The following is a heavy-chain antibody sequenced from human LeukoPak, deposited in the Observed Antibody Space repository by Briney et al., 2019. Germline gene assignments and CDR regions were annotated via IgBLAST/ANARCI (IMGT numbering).Heavy chain of an antibody. CDR1: GFTFSSYS. Sequence: PGGSLRLSCAASGFTFSSYSMSWVRQAPGKGLEWVSYISSSSSTIYYADSVKGRFTISRDNAKDSLYLQMNSLRAEDTAVYYCASSSYYSLDYWGQGTLVTVSS. CDR2: ISSSSSTI. CDR3: ASSSYYSLDY. D-gene: IGHD1-26*01. V-gene: IGHV3-48*01. J-gene: IGHJ4*02.